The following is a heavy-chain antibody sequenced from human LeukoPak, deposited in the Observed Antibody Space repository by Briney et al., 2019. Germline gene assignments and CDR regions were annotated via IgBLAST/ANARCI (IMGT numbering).Heavy chain of an antibody. CDR2: IKHKAHSYTT. Sequence: GGSLRLSCAASGFTFSDHYMDWVRQAPGKGLEWVGRIKHKAHSYTTEYAASVKGRFTISRDDSKSSLYLQMNSLKIEDTAVYYCAQFAKGGWGQGTLVTVSS. D-gene: IGHD2-21*01. CDR3: AQFAKGG. V-gene: IGHV3-72*01. CDR1: GFTFSDHY. J-gene: IGHJ4*02.